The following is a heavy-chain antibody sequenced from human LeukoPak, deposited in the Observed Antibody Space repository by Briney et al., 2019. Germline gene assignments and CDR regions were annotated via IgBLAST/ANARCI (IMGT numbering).Heavy chain of an antibody. Sequence: GGSLRLSCAASGFTFSDYYMSWIRQAPGKGLEWVSYISSSGSTIYYADSVKGRFTISRDNSKNTLYLQMNSLRAEDTAVYYCAKHVVVVAAVYFGYWGQGTLVTVSS. V-gene: IGHV3-11*01. CDR1: GFTFSDYY. CDR3: AKHVVVVAAVYFGY. D-gene: IGHD2-15*01. CDR2: ISSSGSTI. J-gene: IGHJ4*02.